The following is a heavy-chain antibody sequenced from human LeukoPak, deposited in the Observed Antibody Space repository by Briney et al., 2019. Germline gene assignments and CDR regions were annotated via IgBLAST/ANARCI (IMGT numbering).Heavy chain of an antibody. CDR1: GGSISSSSYY. CDR2: IYYSGST. Sequence: SETLSLTCTVSGGSISSSSYYWGWIRQPPGKGLEWIGSIYYSGSTYYNPSLKSRVTISVDTSKNQFSLELSSVTAADTAVYYCARHNLRGVAAAGTIDYWGQGTLVTVSS. V-gene: IGHV4-39*01. D-gene: IGHD6-13*01. CDR3: ARHNLRGVAAAGTIDY. J-gene: IGHJ4*02.